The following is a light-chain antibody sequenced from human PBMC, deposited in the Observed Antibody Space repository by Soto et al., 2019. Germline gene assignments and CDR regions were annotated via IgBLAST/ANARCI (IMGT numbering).Light chain of an antibody. CDR1: QSVSSY. CDR3: QQRSNWPGT. J-gene: IGKJ1*01. Sequence: EIVLTQSPATLSLSPGERATLSCRASQSVSSYLAWYQQKPGQAPRLLIYDASNRATGIPARFSGSGSGTDFILTISSLEPEDFAAYYCQQRSNWPGTFGQGTKVEIK. V-gene: IGKV3-11*01. CDR2: DAS.